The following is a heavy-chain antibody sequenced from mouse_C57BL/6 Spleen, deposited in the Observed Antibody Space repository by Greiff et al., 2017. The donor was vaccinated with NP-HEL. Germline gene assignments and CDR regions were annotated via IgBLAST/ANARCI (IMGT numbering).Heavy chain of an antibody. CDR2: IYPRSGNT. CDR1: GYTFTSYG. D-gene: IGHD2-5*01. J-gene: IGHJ3*01. V-gene: IGHV1-81*01. CDR3: AYSNGAWFAY. Sequence: VQLKESGAELARPGASVKLSCKASGYTFTSYGISWVKQRTGQGLEWIGEIYPRSGNTYYNEKFKGKATLTADKSSSTAYMELRSLTSEDSAVYFCAYSNGAWFAYWGQGTLVTVSA.